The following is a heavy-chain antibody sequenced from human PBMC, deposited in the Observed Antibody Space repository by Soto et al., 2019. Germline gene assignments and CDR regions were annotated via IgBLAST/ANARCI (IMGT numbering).Heavy chain of an antibody. CDR3: AREIAPAGPPTRFDY. V-gene: IGHV1-69*08. D-gene: IGHD6-13*01. CDR2: IIPILGIA. J-gene: IGHJ4*02. Sequence: QVQLVQSGAEVKKPGSSVKVSCKASGGTFSSYTISWVRQAPGQGLEWMGRIIPILGIANYAQKFQGRVTITADKSTSPAYMELSSLSSEDTAVYYCAREIAPAGPPTRFDYRGQGTLVTVSS. CDR1: GGTFSSYT.